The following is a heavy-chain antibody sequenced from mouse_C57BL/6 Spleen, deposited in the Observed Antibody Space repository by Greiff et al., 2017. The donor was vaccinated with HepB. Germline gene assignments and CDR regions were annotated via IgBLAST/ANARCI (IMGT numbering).Heavy chain of an antibody. J-gene: IGHJ2*01. V-gene: IGHV1-64*01. D-gene: IGHD1-1*01. CDR1: GYTFTSYW. CDR2: IHPNSGST. CDR3: ARSPSITTVVATDD. Sequence: QVQLQQPGAELVKPGASVKLSCKASGYTFTSYWMHWVKQRPGQGLEWIGMIHPNSGSTNYNEKFKSKATLTVDKSSSTAYMQLSSLTSEDSAVYYCARSPSITTVVATDDWGQGTTLTVSS.